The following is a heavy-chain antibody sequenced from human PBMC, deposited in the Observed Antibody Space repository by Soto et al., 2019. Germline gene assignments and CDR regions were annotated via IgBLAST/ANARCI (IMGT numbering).Heavy chain of an antibody. CDR2: INAGNGNT. CDR3: ARDTEPSDV. Sequence: ASVKVSWKASGYTFTGYWMQWVRQAPGQRLEWMGWINAGNGNTKYSQKFQGRVTITRDTSASTAYMELSSLRSEDTAVYYCARDTEPSDVWGQGTTVTVSS. J-gene: IGHJ6*02. V-gene: IGHV1-3*01. D-gene: IGHD1-26*01. CDR1: GYTFTGYW.